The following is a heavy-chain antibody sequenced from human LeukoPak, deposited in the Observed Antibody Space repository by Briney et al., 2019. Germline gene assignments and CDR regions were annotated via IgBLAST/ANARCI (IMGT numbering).Heavy chain of an antibody. CDR1: GYTLTELS. D-gene: IGHD3-10*01. CDR3: ATGPPLSGSYYNWFDP. CDR2: FDPEDGET. Sequence: ASVKVSCKVSGYTLTELSMHWVRQAPGKGLEWMGGFDPEDGETIYAQKFQGRVTMTEDTSTGTAYMELSSLRSEDTAVYYCATGPPLSGSYYNWFDPWGQGTLVTVSS. V-gene: IGHV1-24*01. J-gene: IGHJ5*02.